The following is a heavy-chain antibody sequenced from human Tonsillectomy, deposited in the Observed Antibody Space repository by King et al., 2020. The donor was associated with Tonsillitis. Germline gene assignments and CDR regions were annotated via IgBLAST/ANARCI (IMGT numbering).Heavy chain of an antibody. CDR2: ISGSGDST. J-gene: IGHJ4*02. D-gene: IGHD3-22*01. CDR3: AKVPARIVLVIIQSWCDY. Sequence: VQLVESGGGLVQPGGSLRLSFAASGFTFSSYAMSWVRQAPGKGLEWVSTISGSGDSTYYADSVKGRFTISRDNSKNTLYLQMNSLRAEDTAGYYCAKVPARIVLVIIQSWCDYWGEGTLVSVPS. CDR1: GFTFSSYA. V-gene: IGHV3-23*04.